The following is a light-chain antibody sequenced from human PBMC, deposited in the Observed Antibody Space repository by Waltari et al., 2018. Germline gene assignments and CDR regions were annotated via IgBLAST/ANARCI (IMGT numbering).Light chain of an antibody. V-gene: IGLV3-21*02. J-gene: IGLJ3*02. CDR1: HVRSPS. CDR2: DDS. CDR3: QVWDVINDHVV. Sequence: SSVLTQPPSVSVAPGQPARIPCGGDHVRSPSIHWYQQRPGQAPVLVVHDDSDRPSGIPERFSGSRSGITATLTISRVEAGDEADYYCQVWDVINDHVVFGGGTKVTVL.